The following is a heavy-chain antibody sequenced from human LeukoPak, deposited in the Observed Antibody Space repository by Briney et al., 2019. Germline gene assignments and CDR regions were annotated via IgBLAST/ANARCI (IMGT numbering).Heavy chain of an antibody. CDR3: ARVPMVRGIAIAEADY. D-gene: IGHD3-10*01. V-gene: IGHV4-39*01. J-gene: IGHJ4*02. Sequence: SETLSLTCTVSGGSISSSSYYWGWIRQPPGKGLEWIGSIYYSGSTYYNPSLKSRVTISVDTSKNQFSLKLSSVTAADTAVYYCARVPMVRGIAIAEADYWGQGTLVTVSS. CDR1: GGSISSSSYY. CDR2: IYYSGST.